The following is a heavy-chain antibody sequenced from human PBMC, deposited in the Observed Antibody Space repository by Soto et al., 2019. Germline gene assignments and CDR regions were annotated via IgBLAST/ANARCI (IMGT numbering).Heavy chain of an antibody. V-gene: IGHV3-74*03. CDR2: LHSDGSTT. CDR3: ARQLPTSIRGGYYYSYGMDV. Sequence: LRLSCAASGFIFNNYWMHWVRQAPGKGLVWVSRLHSDGSTTTYADSVKGRFTISRDNAKNTLYLQMNSLRAEDTAVYYCARQLPTSIRGGYYYSYGMDVWGQGTTVTVSS. D-gene: IGHD2-2*02. J-gene: IGHJ6*02. CDR1: GFIFNNYW.